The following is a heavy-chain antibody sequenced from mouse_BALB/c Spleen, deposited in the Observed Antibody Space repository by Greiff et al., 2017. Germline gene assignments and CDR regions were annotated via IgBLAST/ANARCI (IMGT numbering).Heavy chain of an antibody. V-gene: IGHV5-12-1*01. Sequence: EVQLVESGGGLVKPGGSLKLSCAASGFAFSSYNMSWVRQTPEKRLEWVAYISSGGGSTYYPDTVKGRFTISRDNAKNTLYLQMSSLKSEDTAMYYCARQELGPFAYWGQGTLVTVSA. CDR3: ARQELGPFAY. D-gene: IGHD3-1*01. CDR1: GFAFSSYN. CDR2: ISSGGGST. J-gene: IGHJ3*01.